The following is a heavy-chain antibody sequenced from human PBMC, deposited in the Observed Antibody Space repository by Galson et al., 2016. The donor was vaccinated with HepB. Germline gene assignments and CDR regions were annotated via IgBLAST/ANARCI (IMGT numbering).Heavy chain of an antibody. Sequence: SLRLSCAASGFTFSTCGMHWVRQAPGKGLEWVAVISYGGNNKYYADSVKGRFPIHRDNSRNTLYLQMNSLRAEDTALYYCAKDDSCYYGSGSYSSLKYYYFYGVDVWGQGTTVTVSS. J-gene: IGHJ6*02. D-gene: IGHD3-10*01. V-gene: IGHV3-30*18. CDR2: ISYGGNNK. CDR3: AKDDSCYYGSGSYSSLKYYYFYGVDV. CDR1: GFTFSTCG.